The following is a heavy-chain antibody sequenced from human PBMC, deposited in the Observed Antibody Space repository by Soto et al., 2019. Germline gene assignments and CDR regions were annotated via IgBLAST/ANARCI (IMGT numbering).Heavy chain of an antibody. CDR2: ISGGGGSA. V-gene: IGHV3-23*01. J-gene: IGHJ6*03. Sequence: GGSLRLSCAASGFTFSSYAMSWVRQAPGKGLEWVSVISGGGGSAYSADSVKGRFTISRVNSKNTLYLQMNSLRAEDTAVYYCAKAPTYFYYMDVWGKGTTVTVSS. CDR3: AKAPTYFYYMDV. CDR1: GFTFSSYA.